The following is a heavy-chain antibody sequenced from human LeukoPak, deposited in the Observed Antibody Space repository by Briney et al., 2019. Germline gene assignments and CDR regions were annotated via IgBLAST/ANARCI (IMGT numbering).Heavy chain of an antibody. J-gene: IGHJ3*02. V-gene: IGHV3-49*04. Sequence: SLRLSCAASGFSVSSNDMSWVRQAPGKGLEWVGFIRSKAYGGTTEYAASVKGRFTISRDDSKSIAYLQMNSLKTEDTAVYYCTRDSDMVRGSSDTFDIWGQGTMVTVSS. CDR2: IRSKAYGGTT. CDR1: GFSVSSND. D-gene: IGHD3-10*01. CDR3: TRDSDMVRGSSDTFDI.